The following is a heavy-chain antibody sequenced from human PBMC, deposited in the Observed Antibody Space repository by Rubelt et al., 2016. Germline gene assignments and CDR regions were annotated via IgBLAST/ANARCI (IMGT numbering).Heavy chain of an antibody. CDR3: ARGGSYPGY. D-gene: IGHD1-26*01. CDR1: GFTFSDYY. CDR2: IKQDGSEK. J-gene: IGHJ4*02. V-gene: IGHV3-7*04. Sequence: VETGGGLVKPGGSLRLSCAASGFTFSDYYMSWIRQAPGKGLEWVANIKQDGSEKKYVDSVKGRFTISRDNAKNSLYLQMDSLRPEDTSVYYCARGGSYPGYWGQGTLVTVSS.